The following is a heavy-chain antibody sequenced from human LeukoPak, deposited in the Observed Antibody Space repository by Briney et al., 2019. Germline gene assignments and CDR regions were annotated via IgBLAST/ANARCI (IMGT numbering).Heavy chain of an antibody. Sequence: PGGSLRLSCAASGFTFSNAWMNWVRQAPGKGLEWVGRIKSKTDGGTTDYAAPVKGRFTISRDDSKNTLYLQMNSLKTEDTAVYYCTILASGYVASFDYWGQGTLVTVSS. CDR3: TILASGYVASFDY. D-gene: IGHD3-22*01. CDR2: IKSKTDGGTT. J-gene: IGHJ4*02. V-gene: IGHV3-15*07. CDR1: GFTFSNAW.